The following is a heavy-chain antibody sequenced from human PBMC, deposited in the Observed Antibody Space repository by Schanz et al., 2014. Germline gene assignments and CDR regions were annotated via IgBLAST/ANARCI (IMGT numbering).Heavy chain of an antibody. Sequence: QVQLVQSGAEVKKPGSSVKVSCTASGGTFSSYTISWIRQAPGQGLEWLGWIRPDNGHTTYSQKVRDRVIFTTDTSANTAYMELRSLRSDDTAHYYFVRVPSRDVSFDLCGRGLLVTVSS. V-gene: IGHV1-69*08. CDR3: VRVPSRDVSFDL. CDR1: GGTFSSYT. CDR2: IRPDNGHT. J-gene: IGHJ2*01. D-gene: IGHD3-16*01.